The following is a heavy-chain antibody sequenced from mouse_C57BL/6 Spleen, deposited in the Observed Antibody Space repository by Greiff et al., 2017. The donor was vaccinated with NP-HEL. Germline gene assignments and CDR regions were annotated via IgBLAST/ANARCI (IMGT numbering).Heavy chain of an antibody. Sequence: EVQLQQSGPELVKPGASVKISCKASGYTFTDYYMNWVKQSHGKSLEWIGDINPNNGGTSYNQKFKGKATLTVDKSSSTAYMELRSLTSEDSAVYYCASPIYYGNPSWFAYWGQGTLVTVSA. V-gene: IGHV1-26*01. D-gene: IGHD2-1*01. CDR2: INPNNGGT. CDR1: GYTFTDYY. CDR3: ASPIYYGNPSWFAY. J-gene: IGHJ3*01.